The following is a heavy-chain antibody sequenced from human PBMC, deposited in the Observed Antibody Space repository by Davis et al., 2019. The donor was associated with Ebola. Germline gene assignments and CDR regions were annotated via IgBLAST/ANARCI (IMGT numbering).Heavy chain of an antibody. J-gene: IGHJ4*02. V-gene: IGHV4-39*01. CDR2: INHSGST. CDR1: GGSISGGDYF. CDR3: ARQFRRHSSWYYFDY. D-gene: IGHD6-13*01. Sequence: GSLRLSCTVSGGSISGGDYFWSWIRQPPGKGLEWIGEINHSGSTYYNPSLKSRVTISVDTSKNQFSLTLSSVTAADTAVYYCARQFRRHSSWYYFDYWGQGTLVTVSS.